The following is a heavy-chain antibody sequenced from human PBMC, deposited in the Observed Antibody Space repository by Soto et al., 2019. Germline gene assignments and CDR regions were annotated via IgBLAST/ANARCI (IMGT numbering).Heavy chain of an antibody. CDR1: GYTFTSYA. CDR2: INAGNGNT. CDR3: ASSYCISTSCPPYYGMAV. D-gene: IGHD2-2*01. Sequence: SMKVSCKASGYTFTSYAMHWVRHTPAHRLEWMGWINAGNGNTKYSQKFQGRVTITRDTSASTAYMELSSLRSEDTAVYYCASSYCISTSCPPYYGMAVWGQGTTVTVSS. J-gene: IGHJ6*02. V-gene: IGHV1-3*01.